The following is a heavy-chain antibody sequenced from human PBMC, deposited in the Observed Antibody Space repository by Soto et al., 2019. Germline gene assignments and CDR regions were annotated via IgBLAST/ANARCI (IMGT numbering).Heavy chain of an antibody. CDR1: GYTFLNYG. CDR2: ISAYNGDT. V-gene: IGHV1-18*01. J-gene: IGHJ2*01. CDR3: ARGSDYWYFDL. Sequence: QVHCVQSGAEVKKPGASVKVSCKASGYTFLNYGISWVRQAPGQGREWMGWISAYNGDTEYAQNLQGRVTMTTDTATSTAYMELRSLTSDDTAVYYCARGSDYWYFDLWGRGTLVTVSS.